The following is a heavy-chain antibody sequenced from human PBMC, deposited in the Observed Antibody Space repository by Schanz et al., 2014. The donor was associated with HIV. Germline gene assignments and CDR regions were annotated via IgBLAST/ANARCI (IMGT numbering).Heavy chain of an antibody. CDR3: ARDLPNPYFDFSGPAGDY. CDR2: ISYDGSKK. V-gene: IGHV3-30*03. CDR1: RFTFSSYG. J-gene: IGHJ4*02. Sequence: QVQLVESGGGVVQPGRSLRLSCAASRFTFSSYGMHWVRQAPGKGLEWVAVISYDGSKKYYADSVKGRFTISRDNSKNTLYLQMNSLRVEDTAVYYCARDLPNPYFDFSGPAGDYWGQGALVTVSS. D-gene: IGHD3-22*01.